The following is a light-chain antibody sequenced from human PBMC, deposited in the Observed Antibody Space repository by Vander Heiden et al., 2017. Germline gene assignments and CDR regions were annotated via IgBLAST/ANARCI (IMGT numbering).Light chain of an antibody. CDR1: QSISSY. CDR2: AAS. Sequence: IQMTQSPSSLSASVGDRVTITCRASQSISSYLNWYQQKPGKAPKLLIYAASSLQSGVPSRFSGSGSGTDFTLTISSLQPEDFATYYCQQSYCTPRTFGEGTKVEIK. J-gene: IGKJ4*02. CDR3: QQSYCTPRT. V-gene: IGKV1-39*01.